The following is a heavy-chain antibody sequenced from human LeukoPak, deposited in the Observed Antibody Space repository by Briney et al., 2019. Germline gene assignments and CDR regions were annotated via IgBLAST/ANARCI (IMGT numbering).Heavy chain of an antibody. CDR3: ARGRGRGSGSYYRSWFDP. J-gene: IGHJ5*02. V-gene: IGHV1-69*04. Sequence: GASVKVSCKASGGTFSSYAISWVRQAPGQGLEWMGRIIPILGIANYAQKFQGRVTITADKSTSTAYMELSSLRSEDTAVYYCARGRGRGSGSYYRSWFDPWGQGTLVTVSS. CDR2: IIPILGIA. CDR1: GGTFSSYA. D-gene: IGHD3-10*01.